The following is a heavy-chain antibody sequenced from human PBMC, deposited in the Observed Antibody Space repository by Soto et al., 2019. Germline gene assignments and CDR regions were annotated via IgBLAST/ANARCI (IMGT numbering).Heavy chain of an antibody. CDR2: ISAYNGNT. J-gene: IGHJ4*02. CDR3: ARDPTGIAAAGIDY. CDR1: GYTFTNYG. V-gene: IGHV1-18*01. Sequence: QVQLVQSGVEVKKPGASVKVSCKASGYTFTNYGISWVRQAPGQGLEWMGWISAYNGNTNYAHNLQGRVTMTTDTSTSTAYMELRSLRSDDTAVYYCARDPTGIAAAGIDYWGQGTLVTVSS. D-gene: IGHD6-13*01.